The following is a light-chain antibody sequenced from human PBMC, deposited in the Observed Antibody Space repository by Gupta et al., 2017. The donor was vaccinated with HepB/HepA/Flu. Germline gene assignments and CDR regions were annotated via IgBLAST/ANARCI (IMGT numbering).Light chain of an antibody. J-gene: IGLJ3*02. Sequence: QSVLTQPPSVSGTPGQRVTIPCSGSSSNIGSYYVYWYQQLPGTAPKLLIYRNNERPSGVPDRFSGSKSGTSASLAISGLRPEDEADYYCAAWDDNLEGVIGGGTRLTVL. CDR3: AAWDDNLEGV. CDR2: RNN. CDR1: SSNIGSYY. V-gene: IGLV1-47*01.